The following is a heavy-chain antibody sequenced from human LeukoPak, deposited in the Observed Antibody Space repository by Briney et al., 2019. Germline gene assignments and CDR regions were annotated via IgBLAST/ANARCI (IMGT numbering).Heavy chain of an antibody. CDR3: ARDNPAAAGTIDY. V-gene: IGHV1-2*02. J-gene: IGHJ4*02. CDR1: GYTFTGYY. D-gene: IGHD6-13*01. CDR2: INPNSGGT. Sequence: ASVKVSCKASGYTFTGYYMHWVRQAPGQGLEWTGWINPNSGGTNYAQKFQGRVTMTRDTSISTAYMELSRLRSDDTAVYYCARDNPAAAGTIDYWGQGTLVTVSS.